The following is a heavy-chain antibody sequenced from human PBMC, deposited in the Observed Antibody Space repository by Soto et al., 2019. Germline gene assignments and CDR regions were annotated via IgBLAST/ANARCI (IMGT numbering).Heavy chain of an antibody. J-gene: IGHJ4*02. Sequence: SETLSLTCAVSGGSISSGGYSWSWLWQPPGKGLEWIGYIFHSGSTYYNPSLKSRLTISVDTSKNQFSLKLTSVTAADTAVYYCASHRLVGATNFDYWGQGTLVTVSS. D-gene: IGHD1-26*01. CDR1: GGSISSGGYS. V-gene: IGHV4-30-2*01. CDR2: IFHSGST. CDR3: ASHRLVGATNFDY.